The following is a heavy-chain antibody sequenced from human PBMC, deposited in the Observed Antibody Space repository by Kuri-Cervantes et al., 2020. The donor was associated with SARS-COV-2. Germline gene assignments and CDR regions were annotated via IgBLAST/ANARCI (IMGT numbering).Heavy chain of an antibody. J-gene: IGHJ6*03. D-gene: IGHD6-13*01. CDR2: ISAYNGNT. Sequence: ALVKVSFKASGYTFTSYGISWVRQAPGQGLEWMGWISAYNGNTNYAQKLQGRVTMTTDTSTSTAYMELRSLRSDDTAVYYCARGKMGIAAAGTTGGYYYYYMDVWGRGTTVTVSS. V-gene: IGHV1-18*01. CDR3: ARGKMGIAAAGTTGGYYYYYMDV. CDR1: GYTFTSYG.